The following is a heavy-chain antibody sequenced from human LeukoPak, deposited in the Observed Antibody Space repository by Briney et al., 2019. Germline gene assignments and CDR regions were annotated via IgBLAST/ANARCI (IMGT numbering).Heavy chain of an antibody. D-gene: IGHD1/OR15-1a*01. V-gene: IGHV3-23*01. CDR1: GFTFSSYA. J-gene: IGHJ4*02. CDR3: AKGTLNWNKYYFDY. Sequence: GGSLRLSCAASGFTFSSYAMSWVRQAPGKGLEWVSAISGSGGSAYYADSVKGRFTISRDNSKNTLYLQMNSLRAEDTAVYYCAKGTLNWNKYYFDYWGQGTLVTVSS. CDR2: ISGSGGSA.